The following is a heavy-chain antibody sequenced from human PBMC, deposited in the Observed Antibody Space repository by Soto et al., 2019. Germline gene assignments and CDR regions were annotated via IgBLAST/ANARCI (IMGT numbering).Heavy chain of an antibody. CDR3: ANSRSASPIYFFDY. J-gene: IGHJ4*02. CDR2: ISGSGGIT. V-gene: IGHV3-23*01. CDR1: GFPFSSYA. D-gene: IGHD3-16*01. Sequence: EVQLLLSGGGLVQPGGSLRLSCAASGFPFSSYAMSWVRQAPGKGLEWVSGISGSGGITYYADSVKGRFTISRDNSKNSLYLRISSLRAADTAVYYFANSRSASPIYFFDYWGQGTLVTVSS.